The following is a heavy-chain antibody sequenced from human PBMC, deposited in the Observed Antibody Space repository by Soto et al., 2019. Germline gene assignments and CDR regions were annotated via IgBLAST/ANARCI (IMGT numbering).Heavy chain of an antibody. D-gene: IGHD5-12*01. CDR2: IWYDGSNK. J-gene: IGHJ6*02. CDR1: GFTFSSYG. V-gene: IGHV3-33*01. CDR3: ARESSPASDGYNPFGNYGMDV. Sequence: PGGSLRLSCAASGFTFSSYGMHWVRQAPGKGLEWVAVIWYDGSNKYYADSVKGRFTISRDNSKNTLYLQMNSLRAEDTAVYYCARESSPASDGYNPFGNYGMDVWGQGTSVTVSS.